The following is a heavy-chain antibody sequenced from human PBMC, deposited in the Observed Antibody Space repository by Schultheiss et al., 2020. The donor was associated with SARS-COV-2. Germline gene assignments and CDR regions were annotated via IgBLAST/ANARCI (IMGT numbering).Heavy chain of an antibody. CDR2: ISYDGSNK. V-gene: IGHV3-30*04. D-gene: IGHD3-10*01. CDR3: AREPYGSGTYYFDY. CDR1: GFTVSSQY. J-gene: IGHJ4*02. Sequence: GGSLRLSCAVSGFTVSSQYMSWLRQAPGKGLEWVAVISYDGSNKYYADSVKGRFTISRDNAKNSLYLQMNSLRAEDTAVYYCAREPYGSGTYYFDYWGQGTLVTVSS.